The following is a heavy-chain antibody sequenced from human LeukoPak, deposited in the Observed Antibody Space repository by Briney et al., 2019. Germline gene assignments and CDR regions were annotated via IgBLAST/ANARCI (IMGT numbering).Heavy chain of an antibody. D-gene: IGHD1-14*01. CDR1: GYTFTGYY. CDR3: AGGMTGGDY. CDR2: INPNSGDT. J-gene: IGHJ4*02. Sequence: ASVKVSCKASGYTFTGYYIHWVRQAPGQGLEWMGWINPNSGDTNYAQKFQGRVTMTRDTSINTAYMELSGLKSDDTALYYCAGGMTGGDYWGQGTLVTVSS. V-gene: IGHV1-2*02.